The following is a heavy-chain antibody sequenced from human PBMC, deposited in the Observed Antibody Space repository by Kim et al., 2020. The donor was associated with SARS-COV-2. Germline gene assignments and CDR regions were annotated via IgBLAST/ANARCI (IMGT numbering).Heavy chain of an antibody. CDR2: VFYLGST. CDR3: ARSSSSWNSWFDP. D-gene: IGHD6-13*01. Sequence: SETLSLTCTVFGDSINDYYWSWIRQSPGKGLEWIGYVFYLGSTNYNPSLRSRVTISVDTSKNQFSLRLTSVTAADTAVYYCARSSSSWNSWFDPWGQGTPVTVSS. CDR1: GDSINDYY. V-gene: IGHV4-59*01. J-gene: IGHJ5*01.